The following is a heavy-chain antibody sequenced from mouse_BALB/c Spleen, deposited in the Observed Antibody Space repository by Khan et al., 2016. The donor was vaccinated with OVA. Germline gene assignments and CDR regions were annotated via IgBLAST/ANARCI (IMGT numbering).Heavy chain of an antibody. D-gene: IGHD4-1*01. Sequence: EVHLVESGGDLVKPGGSLKLSCAASGFTFSSYSMSWVRQIPDKRLEWVATMSSGGDYTYYPDSVKGRFTISRDNAQNTLYLQMSSLKSEDTAMYYCASHLTGSFAYWGQGTLVTVSA. CDR3: ASHLTGSFAY. CDR1: GFTFSSYS. J-gene: IGHJ3*01. V-gene: IGHV5-6*01. CDR2: MSSGGDYT.